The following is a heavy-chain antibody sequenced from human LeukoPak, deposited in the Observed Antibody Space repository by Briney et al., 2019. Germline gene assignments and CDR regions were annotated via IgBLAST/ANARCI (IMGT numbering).Heavy chain of an antibody. J-gene: IGHJ6*02. CDR3: ARDLPVAGKRFYYYYGMDV. D-gene: IGHD6-19*01. V-gene: IGHV1-2*02. CDR1: GYTFTGYH. CDR2: INPNSGGT. Sequence: ASVKVSCKASGYTFTGYHMHWVRQAPGQGPEWMGWINPNSGGTNYAQKFQGRVTMTRDTSISTAYMELSRLRSDDTAVYYCARDLPVAGKRFYYYYGMDVWGQGTTVTVSS.